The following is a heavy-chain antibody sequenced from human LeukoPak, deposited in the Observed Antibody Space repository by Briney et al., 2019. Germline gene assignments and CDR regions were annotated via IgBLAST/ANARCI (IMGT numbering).Heavy chain of an antibody. Sequence: SETLSLTCTVSGGSISSYYWSWLRQPPGKGLEWIGYMYYSGSTNYNPSLKSRVTISVDTSKSQFSLKLSSVTAADTAVYYCARGYCSGGNCYPTPFYWGQGTLVTVSS. J-gene: IGHJ4*02. CDR2: MYYSGST. CDR1: GGSISSYY. V-gene: IGHV4-59*08. D-gene: IGHD2-15*01. CDR3: ARGYCSGGNCYPTPFY.